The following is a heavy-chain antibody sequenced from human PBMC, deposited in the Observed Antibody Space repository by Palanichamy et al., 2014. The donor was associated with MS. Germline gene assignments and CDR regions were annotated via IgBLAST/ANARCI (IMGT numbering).Heavy chain of an antibody. CDR1: GGSFSGYY. J-gene: IGHJ6*02. D-gene: IGHD6-19*01. Sequence: QVQLQQWGAGLLKPSETLSLTCAVYGGSFSGYYWTWVRQPPGKGLEWIGEINHSGGTNYNPSLNSRVTISVDSSKNQFSLKLTSLTAADTSVFYCARGVAVAGPGYYYYGLDVWGQGTTATVSS. CDR2: INHSGGT. CDR3: ARGVAVAGPGYYYYGLDV. V-gene: IGHV4-34*01.